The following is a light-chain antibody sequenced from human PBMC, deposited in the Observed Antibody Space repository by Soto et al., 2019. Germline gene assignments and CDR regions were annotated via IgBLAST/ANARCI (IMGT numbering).Light chain of an antibody. Sequence: VLTQPPSASGTPGQRVTISCSGSSPNIGGNYVYWYQHLPGTAPRLLIYNNNQRPSGVPDRFSGSKSGPSASLAINGLRSEDEADYYCAAWDNSFSGSLVFGTGTKVTVL. J-gene: IGLJ1*01. CDR1: SPNIGGNY. CDR3: AAWDNSFSGSLV. CDR2: NNN. V-gene: IGLV1-47*02.